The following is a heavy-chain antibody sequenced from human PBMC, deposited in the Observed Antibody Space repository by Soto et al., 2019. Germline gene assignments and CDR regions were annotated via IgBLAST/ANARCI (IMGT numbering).Heavy chain of an antibody. V-gene: IGHV3-15*01. J-gene: IGHJ4*02. CDR3: TTDFDYIWGSYLVDY. CDR1: GFTFSNAW. D-gene: IGHD3-16*02. CDR2: IKSKTDGGTT. Sequence: PGGSLRLSCAASGFTFSNAWMSWVRQAPGKGLEWVGRIKSKTDGGTTDYAAPVKGRFTISRDDSKNTLYLQMNSLKTEDTAVYYCTTDFDYIWGSYLVDYWGQGTLVTVSS.